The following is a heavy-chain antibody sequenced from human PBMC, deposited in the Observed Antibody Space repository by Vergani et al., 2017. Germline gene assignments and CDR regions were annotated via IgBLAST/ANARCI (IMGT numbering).Heavy chain of an antibody. J-gene: IGHJ4*02. CDR1: GFTFSSYA. CDR2: ISGSGGST. CDR3: AKVWRRGSYDFWSGSHYYFDY. Sequence: EVQLLESGGGLVQPGGSLRLSCAASGFTFSSYAMSWVRQAPGKGLEWVSAISGSGGSTYYADSVKGRFTISRDNSKNTLYLQMNSLRAEDTAVYYCAKVWRRGSYDFWSGSHYYFDYWGQGTLVTVSS. V-gene: IGHV3-23*01. D-gene: IGHD3-3*01.